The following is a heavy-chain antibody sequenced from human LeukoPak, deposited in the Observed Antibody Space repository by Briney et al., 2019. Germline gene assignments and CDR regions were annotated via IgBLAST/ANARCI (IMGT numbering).Heavy chain of an antibody. CDR3: ARDEAYAFDI. J-gene: IGHJ3*02. CDR2: IRGSSGTI. V-gene: IGHV3-48*02. Sequence: GGSLRLSCAASGFTFSTYSMNWVRQAPGKGLEWLSYIRGSSGTITYADSVKGRFTISRDNVKNSLHLQMNNLRDEDTSVYYCARDEAYAFDIWGLGTMVSVSS. CDR1: GFTFSTYS.